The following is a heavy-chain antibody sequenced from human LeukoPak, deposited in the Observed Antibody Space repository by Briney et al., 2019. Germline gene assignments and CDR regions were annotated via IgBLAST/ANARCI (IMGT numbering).Heavy chain of an antibody. D-gene: IGHD3-3*01. CDR2: ISSSSSNI. Sequence: QSGGSLRLSCAASGFTFSSYYMNWVRQAPGKGLEWVSYISSSSSNIYYTDSVKGRFTISRDNAKNYLYLKMTCLSAADTAVYSWARDITYDVWSGYYRNDAFDVWGQGTMVTVSS. CDR1: GFTFSSYY. V-gene: IGHV3-48*04. J-gene: IGHJ3*01. CDR3: ARDITYDVWSGYYRNDAFDV.